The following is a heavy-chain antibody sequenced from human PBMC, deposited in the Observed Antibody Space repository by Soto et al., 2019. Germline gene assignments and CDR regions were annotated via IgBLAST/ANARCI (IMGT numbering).Heavy chain of an antibody. CDR3: AREQMNCDNDNCYKGEDF. CDR1: GFTFSNYW. D-gene: IGHD2-21*01. Sequence: GGSLRLSCVAPGFTFSNYWMHWVRQAPGKGLVWVSRISRDESTITYADSVKGRFTISRDNANGTLYLQMNGLRAEDTAMYFCAREQMNCDNDNCYKGEDFWGQGTLVTV. V-gene: IGHV3-74*01. CDR2: ISRDESTI. J-gene: IGHJ4*02.